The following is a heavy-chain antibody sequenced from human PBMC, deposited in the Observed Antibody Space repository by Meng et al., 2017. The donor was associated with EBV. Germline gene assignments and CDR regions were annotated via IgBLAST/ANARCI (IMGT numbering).Heavy chain of an antibody. CDR3: AHSRVGATEFDY. D-gene: IGHD1-26*01. Sequence: HITLNESGPTLMKPPQPHTLACTFSGFSLSTSGVGVGWIRQPPGKALEWLALIYWDDDKRYSPSLKSRLTITKDTSKNQVVLTMTNMDPVDTATYYCAHSRVGATEFDYWGQGTLVTVSS. CDR2: IYWDDDK. CDR1: GFSLSTSGVG. J-gene: IGHJ4*02. V-gene: IGHV2-5*02.